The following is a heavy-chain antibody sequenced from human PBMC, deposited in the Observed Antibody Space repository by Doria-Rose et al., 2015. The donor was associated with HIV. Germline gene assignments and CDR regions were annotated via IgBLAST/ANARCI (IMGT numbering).Heavy chain of an antibody. D-gene: IGHD3-3*01. CDR3: ARMGSYRELDY. J-gene: IGHJ4*02. V-gene: IGHV4-31*03. CDR1: GASVSSRGYY. CDR2: TYYTGTS. Sequence: VQLQESGPGLVKPSETLSLTCSVSGASVSSRGYYWNWIRQVPGKGLESLGYTYYTGTSDYSPSLKSRLNMAVDTSKNQFSLKWSVVTVADTAVYYCARMGSYRELDYWFQGALVIVSA.